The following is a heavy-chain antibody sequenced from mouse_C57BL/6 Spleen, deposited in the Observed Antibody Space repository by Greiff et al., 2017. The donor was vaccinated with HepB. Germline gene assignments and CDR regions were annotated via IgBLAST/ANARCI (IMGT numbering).Heavy chain of an antibody. J-gene: IGHJ2*01. V-gene: IGHV5-6*01. CDR3: ARHYYGSRGGGFDY. CDR1: GFTFSSYG. Sequence: EVKLMESGGDLVKPGGSLKLSCAASGFTFSSYGMSWVRQTPDKRLEWVATISSGGSYTYYPDSVKGRFTISRDNAKNTLYLQMSSLKSEDTAMYYCARHYYGSRGGGFDYWGQGTTLTVSS. D-gene: IGHD1-1*01. CDR2: ISSGGSYT.